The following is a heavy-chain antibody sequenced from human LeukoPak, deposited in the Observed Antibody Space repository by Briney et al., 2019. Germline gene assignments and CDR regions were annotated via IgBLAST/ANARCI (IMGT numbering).Heavy chain of an antibody. J-gene: IGHJ4*02. Sequence: PSETLSLTCTVSGGSISSSSYYWGWIRQPPGKGLEWIGSIYYSGSTYYNPSLKSRVTISVDTSKNQFSLKLSSVTAADTAVYYCARSEAVAGTVPGYWGQGTLVTVSS. V-gene: IGHV4-39*07. D-gene: IGHD6-19*01. CDR3: ARSEAVAGTVPGY. CDR2: IYYSGST. CDR1: GGSISSSSYY.